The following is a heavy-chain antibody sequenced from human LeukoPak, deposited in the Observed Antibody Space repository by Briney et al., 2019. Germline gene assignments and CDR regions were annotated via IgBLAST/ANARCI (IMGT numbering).Heavy chain of an antibody. V-gene: IGHV1-24*01. CDR2: FDPEDGET. CDR1: GYTLTELS. CDR3: ARDLRGCSSTSCPFDY. Sequence: GASVKVSCKVSGYTLTELSMHWVRQAPGKGLEWMGGFDPEDGETIYAQKFQGRVTMTTGTSTSTAYMELRSLRSDDTAVYYCARDLRGCSSTSCPFDYWGQGTLVTVSS. J-gene: IGHJ4*02. D-gene: IGHD2-2*01.